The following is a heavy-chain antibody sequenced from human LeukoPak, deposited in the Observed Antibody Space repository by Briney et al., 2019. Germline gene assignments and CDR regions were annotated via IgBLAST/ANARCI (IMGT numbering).Heavy chain of an antibody. CDR1: GGTFSSYA. CDR2: IIPIFGTA. V-gene: IGHV1-69*01. Sequence: GSSVKVSCKASGGTFSSYAISWVRQAPGQGLEWMGGIIPIFGTANYAQKFQGRVTITADESTSTAYMELSSLRSEDTAVYYCARAAYDFWSGYPSPMDVWGQGTTVTVSS. D-gene: IGHD3-3*01. J-gene: IGHJ6*02. CDR3: ARAAYDFWSGYPSPMDV.